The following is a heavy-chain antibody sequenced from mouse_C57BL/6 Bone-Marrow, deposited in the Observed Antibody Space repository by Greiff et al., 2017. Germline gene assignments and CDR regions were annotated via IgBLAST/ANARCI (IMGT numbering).Heavy chain of an antibody. V-gene: IGHV1-55*01. CDR1: GYTFTSYW. Sequence: VQLQQPGAALVQPGASVQMSSKASGYTFTSYWITWVKQRPGQGLEWIGDIYPGSGSTNYNEKFKSKATLTVDTSSSTAYMQLSSLTSADSAVYYCARSSGLRFAYWGQGTLVTVSA. J-gene: IGHJ3*01. CDR3: ARSSGLRFAY. D-gene: IGHD2-4*01. CDR2: IYPGSGST.